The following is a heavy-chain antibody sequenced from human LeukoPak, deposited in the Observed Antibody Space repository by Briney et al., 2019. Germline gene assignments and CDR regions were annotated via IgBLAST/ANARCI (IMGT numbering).Heavy chain of an antibody. CDR1: GFTFSSYE. D-gene: IGHD3-3*01. V-gene: IGHV3-48*03. CDR2: TSSSGSTI. J-gene: IGHJ4*02. Sequence: GGSLRLSCAASGFTFSSYEMNWVRQDPGKGLEWVSYTSSSGSTIYYADSVKGRFTISRDNAKNSLYLQMNSLRAEDTAVYYCASREATYYDFWSGHTLDDYWGQGTLVTVSS. CDR3: ASREATYYDFWSGHTLDDY.